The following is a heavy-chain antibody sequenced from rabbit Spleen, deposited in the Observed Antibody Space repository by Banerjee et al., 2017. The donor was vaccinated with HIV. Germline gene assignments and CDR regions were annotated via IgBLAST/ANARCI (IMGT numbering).Heavy chain of an antibody. CDR1: GFDFSSSYY. J-gene: IGHJ4*01. CDR3: TRDDGSGHYIDGYFNL. Sequence: QSLEESGGDLVKPGASLTLTCTASGFDFSSSYYMCWVRQAPGKGLEWIGCIWPNSGGTWYASWVNGRFTISKTSSTTVTLQMTSLTAADTATYFCTRDDGSGHYIDGYFNLWGPGTLVTVS. CDR2: IWPNSGGT. D-gene: IGHD1-1*01. V-gene: IGHV1S40*01.